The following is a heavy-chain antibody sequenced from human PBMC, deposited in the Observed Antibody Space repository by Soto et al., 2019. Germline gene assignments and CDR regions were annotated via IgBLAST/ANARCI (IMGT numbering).Heavy chain of an antibody. V-gene: IGHV1-69*12. Sequence: QVQLVQSGAEVKKPGSSVKVSCKASGGTFSSYAITWVRQAPGQGLEWMGGIIPIFGTANYAQKFQGRVKITAAXSXGXAYMELSSLGSEDTAVYYCARDRGPSSGYYPYWFDPWGQGTLVTVSS. CDR1: GGTFSSYA. CDR3: ARDRGPSSGYYPYWFDP. J-gene: IGHJ5*02. CDR2: IIPIFGTA. D-gene: IGHD3-22*01.